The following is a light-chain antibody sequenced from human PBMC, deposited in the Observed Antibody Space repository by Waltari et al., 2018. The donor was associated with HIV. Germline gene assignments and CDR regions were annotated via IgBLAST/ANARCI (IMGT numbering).Light chain of an antibody. J-gene: IGKJ3*01. CDR2: TAS. V-gene: IGKV1-39*01. CDR3: QQSYTTPLT. CDR1: QSISTY. Sequence: DIQMTQSPSSLSASVGDRVTITCLASQSISTYLNWYQQKRGKAPKLLIYTASSLQTGVPSRFSGSGSGTDFTLTINSLQPEDFATYYCQQSYTTPLTFGPGTKVDIK.